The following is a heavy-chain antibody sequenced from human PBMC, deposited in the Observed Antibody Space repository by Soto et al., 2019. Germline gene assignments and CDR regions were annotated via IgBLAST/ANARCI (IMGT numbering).Heavy chain of an antibody. CDR2: IIPIVGGA. V-gene: IGHV1-69*08. CDR1: GGTFSTYT. D-gene: IGHD4-17*01. J-gene: IGHJ4*02. Sequence: QVHLVQSGAEVKKPGSSVKVSCRASGGTFSTYTISWVRQVPGQGLEWMGKIIPIVGGADYAQEFQGRVTITADKSTSTAYMVLSSLRPEDTAVYFCARDKGYGEVDHWGQGTLVTVSS. CDR3: ARDKGYGEVDH.